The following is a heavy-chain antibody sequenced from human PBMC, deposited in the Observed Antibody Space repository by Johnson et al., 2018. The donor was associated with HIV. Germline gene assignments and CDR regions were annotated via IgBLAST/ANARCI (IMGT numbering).Heavy chain of an antibody. J-gene: IGHJ3*02. CDR1: GFKFSDYH. CDR2: ISSGGRTI. Sequence: QVRLVESGGGLVQPGGSLRLSCAASGFKFSDYHMSWIRQAPGKGLEWVSYISSGGRTIYYADSVTGRFTISRDNAKNSLYLQMNSLRVEDTADYYCARVPDYGDYGDAFDIWGQGTMVTVSS. V-gene: IGHV3-11*04. D-gene: IGHD4-17*01. CDR3: ARVPDYGDYGDAFDI.